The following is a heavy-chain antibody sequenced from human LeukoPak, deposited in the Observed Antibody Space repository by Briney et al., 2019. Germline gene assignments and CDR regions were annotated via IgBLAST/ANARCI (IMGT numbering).Heavy chain of an antibody. D-gene: IGHD3-22*01. V-gene: IGHV3-23*01. CDR3: AKELNYYDSSGYSREFDY. CDR2: ISGSGGST. J-gene: IGHJ4*02. Sequence: GGSLRLSCAASGFTFSSYGMSWVRQAPGKGLEWVSGISGSGGSTYYADSVKGRFTISRDNSKNTLYLQMNSLRAEDTAVYYCAKELNYYDSSGYSREFDYWGQGTLVTVSS. CDR1: GFTFSSYG.